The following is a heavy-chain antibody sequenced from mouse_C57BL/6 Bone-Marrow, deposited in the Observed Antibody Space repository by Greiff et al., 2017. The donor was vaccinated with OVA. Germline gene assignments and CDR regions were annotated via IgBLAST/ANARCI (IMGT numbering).Heavy chain of an antibody. CDR1: GYTFTDYY. V-gene: IGHV1-76*01. CDR3: ASVFNWDLYARDY. J-gene: IGHJ4*01. Sequence: QVQLQQSGAELVRPGASVKLSCKASGYTFTDYYINWVKQRPGQGLEWIARIYPGSGNTYYNEKFKGKATLTAEKSSSTAYMQLSSLTSEDSAVYFCASVFNWDLYARDYWGQGTSVTVSS. CDR2: IYPGSGNT. D-gene: IGHD4-1*01.